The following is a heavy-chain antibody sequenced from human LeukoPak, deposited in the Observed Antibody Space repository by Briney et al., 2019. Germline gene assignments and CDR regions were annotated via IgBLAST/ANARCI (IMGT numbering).Heavy chain of an antibody. Sequence: ASVRVSCKTSGYTFTNYDINWVRQATGQGLEWIGWINPNSGNTGYAQKYQGRVTMTRNTSISTAYMELSSLRSEDTAVYYCARPHCSSTDCHPPEWFDPWGQGTLVTVSS. V-gene: IGHV1-8*01. J-gene: IGHJ5*02. D-gene: IGHD2-2*01. CDR2: INPNSGNT. CDR1: GYTFTNYD. CDR3: ARPHCSSTDCHPPEWFDP.